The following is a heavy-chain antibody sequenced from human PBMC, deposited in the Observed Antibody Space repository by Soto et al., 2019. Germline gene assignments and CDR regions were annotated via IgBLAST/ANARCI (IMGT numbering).Heavy chain of an antibody. CDR3: ARGWGKYLGVNDY. CDR2: ISGDNGKR. D-gene: IGHD7-27*01. V-gene: IGHV1-18*01. J-gene: IGHJ4*02. Sequence: QLVQSGAEVKRPGASVKVSCKASGYTFNTFGISWVRQAPGQGPEWMGCISGDNGKRDYSRKLQGRITLTTDPFTETSNMELRSLTCDDTAVYYCARGWGKYLGVNDYWGQGTLVTVSS. CDR1: GYTFNTFG.